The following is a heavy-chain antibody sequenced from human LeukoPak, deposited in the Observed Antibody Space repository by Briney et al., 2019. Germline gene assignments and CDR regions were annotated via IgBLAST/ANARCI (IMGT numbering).Heavy chain of an antibody. J-gene: IGHJ4*02. Sequence: GGSLRLSCAASGFTFSSYAMSWVRQAPGKGLEWVSAISGSGGSTYYADSVKGRFTISRDNSKNTLYLQMNSLRAEDTAVYYCAKDRGRGYDILTGYSTLHYFDYWGQGTLVTVSS. CDR3: AKDRGRGYDILTGYSTLHYFDY. D-gene: IGHD3-9*01. CDR1: GFTFSSYA. V-gene: IGHV3-23*01. CDR2: ISGSGGST.